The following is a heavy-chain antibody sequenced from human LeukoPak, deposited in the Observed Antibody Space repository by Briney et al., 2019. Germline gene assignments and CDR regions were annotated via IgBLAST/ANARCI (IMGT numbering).Heavy chain of an antibody. CDR3: ARETYYYDSSGLPHYYMDV. CDR1: GGSISSGDYY. CDR2: ISYSGST. Sequence: PSQTLSLTCTVSGGSISSGDYYWNWIRQPPGKGLEWIGYISYSGSTYFNPSLRSRVTISVDTSENQFSLKLSSVTAADTAVYYFARETYYYDSSGLPHYYMDVWGKGTTVTVSS. D-gene: IGHD3-22*01. V-gene: IGHV4-30-4*08. J-gene: IGHJ6*03.